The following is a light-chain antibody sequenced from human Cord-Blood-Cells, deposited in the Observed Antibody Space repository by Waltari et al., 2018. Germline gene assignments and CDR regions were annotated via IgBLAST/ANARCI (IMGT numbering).Light chain of an antibody. CDR1: SSNIGNNA. Sequence: QSVLTQPPSVSEAPRQRVTISCSGSSSNIGNNALNWYQQLPGKDPKLLIYYDDLLPSGVADRCPASKSGTSSSLARSGLQSEDEADYYCAAWDDSLNGWVFGGGTKLTVL. V-gene: IGLV1-36*01. CDR2: YDD. CDR3: AAWDDSLNGWV. J-gene: IGLJ3*02.